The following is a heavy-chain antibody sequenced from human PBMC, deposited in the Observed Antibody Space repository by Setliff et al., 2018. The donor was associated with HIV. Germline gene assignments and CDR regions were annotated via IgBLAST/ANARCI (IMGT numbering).Heavy chain of an antibody. CDR3: ADYGPLGVI. J-gene: IGHJ4*02. D-gene: IGHD4-17*01. V-gene: IGHV3-15*01. Sequence: GESLKISCEASGFTFTDAWMNWVRQAPGKGLEWVGRIKSKSDGETTDYAAPVKGRFTISRHDSRKTVYLQMNSLKSEDTAVYYCADYGPLGVIWGQGTSVTVSS. CDR2: IKSKSDGETT. CDR1: GFTFTDAW.